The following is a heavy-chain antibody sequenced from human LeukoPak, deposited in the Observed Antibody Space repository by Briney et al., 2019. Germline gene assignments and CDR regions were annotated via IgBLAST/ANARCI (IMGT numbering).Heavy chain of an antibody. CDR3: AIIAAARTFDY. CDR2: ISAYNGNT. V-gene: IGHV1-18*01. D-gene: IGHD6-13*01. J-gene: IGHJ4*02. Sequence: ASVKVSCKASGYTFTSYGISWMRQAPGQGLEWMGWISAYNGNTNYAQKLQGRVTMTTDTSTSTAYMELRSLRSDDTAVYYCAIIAAARTFDYWGQGTLVTVSS. CDR1: GYTFTSYG.